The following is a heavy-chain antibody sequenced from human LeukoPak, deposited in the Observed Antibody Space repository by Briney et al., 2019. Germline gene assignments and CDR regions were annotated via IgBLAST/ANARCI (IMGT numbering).Heavy chain of an antibody. CDR2: IYYIGSS. CDR1: GGSISSYY. J-gene: IGHJ5*02. V-gene: IGHV4-59*01. D-gene: IGHD3-10*01. CDR3: ARFRTTFGELNH. Sequence: SETLSLTCTVSGGSISSYYWSWIRQPPGKGLEWIGYIYYIGSSNYNPSLKSRVTISVDTSKNQFSLKLGSMTAADTAVYYCARFRTTFGELNHWGQGTLVTVSS.